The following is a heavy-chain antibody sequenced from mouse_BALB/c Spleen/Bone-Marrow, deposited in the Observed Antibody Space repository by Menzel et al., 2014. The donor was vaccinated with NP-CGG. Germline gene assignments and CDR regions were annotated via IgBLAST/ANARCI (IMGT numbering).Heavy chain of an antibody. Sequence: QVQLKQSGAELAEPGASVKMSCKASGHTFSTYWMHWVKQRPGQGLEWIGYINPSIGYADYVQKFKDKATLTADNSSSIVYMQLSSLTSEDSAIYYCAMITFTMDYWGQGTSVTVSS. CDR1: GHTFSTYW. CDR2: INPSIGYA. J-gene: IGHJ4*01. D-gene: IGHD2-4*01. V-gene: IGHV1-7*01. CDR3: AMITFTMDY.